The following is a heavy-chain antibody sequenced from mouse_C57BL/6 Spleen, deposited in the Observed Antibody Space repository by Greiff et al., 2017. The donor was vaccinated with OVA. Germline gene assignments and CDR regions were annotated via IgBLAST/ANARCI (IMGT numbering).Heavy chain of an antibody. D-gene: IGHD1-1*01. CDR1: GYSIPSGYS. Sequence: VQLQQSGPGLVKPSQSLSLTCSVTGYSIPSGYSWNWIRQFPGNKLEWMVYISYDGSNNYNPSLTNRISIPRDTSKNQLFLKVKSVTTEETATYYCARGYYGSTAWFAYWGQGTLVTVSA. CDR2: ISYDGSN. CDR3: ARGYYGSTAWFAY. J-gene: IGHJ3*01. V-gene: IGHV3-6*01.